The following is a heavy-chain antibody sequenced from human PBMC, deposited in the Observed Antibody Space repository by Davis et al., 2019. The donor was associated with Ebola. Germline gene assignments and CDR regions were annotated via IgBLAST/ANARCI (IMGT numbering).Heavy chain of an antibody. J-gene: IGHJ4*02. V-gene: IGHV1-69*06. CDR2: IIPIFGTA. CDR1: GGTFSSYA. D-gene: IGHD4-17*01. CDR3: ARPSQLWYGDYLFDY. Sequence: SVKVSCKASGGTFSSYAISWVRQAPGQGLEWMGGIIPIFGTANYAQKFQGRVTITADKSTSTAYMELSSLRSEDTAVYYCARPSQLWYGDYLFDYWGQGTLVTVSS.